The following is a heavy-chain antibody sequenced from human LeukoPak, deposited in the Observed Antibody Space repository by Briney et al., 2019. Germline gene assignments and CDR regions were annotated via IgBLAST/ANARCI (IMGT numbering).Heavy chain of an antibody. CDR3: ARGEVGALGYYYYYYMDV. J-gene: IGHJ6*03. Sequence: SETLSLTCTVSGGSISSYYWSWIRQPPGKGLEWIGYIYYSGSTNYNPSFKSRVTISVDTSKNQFSLKLSSVTAADTAVYYCARGEVGALGYYYYYYMDVWGKGTTVTVSS. D-gene: IGHD1-26*01. V-gene: IGHV4-59*01. CDR2: IYYSGST. CDR1: GGSISSYY.